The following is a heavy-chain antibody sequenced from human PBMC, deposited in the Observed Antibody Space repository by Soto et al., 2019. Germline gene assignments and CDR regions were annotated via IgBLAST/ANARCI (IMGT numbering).Heavy chain of an antibody. D-gene: IGHD2-15*01. Sequence: PSETLSLTCTVSGDSVSSYYWSWIRQPAGKGLEWIGRIYASGSTDSNPSLKSRPSMSVETSKKQFSLKLSSVTAADTAVYYCAREKRAYCSGASCYYLDYWGQGTLVTVSS. CDR3: AREKRAYCSGASCYYLDY. CDR2: IYASGST. J-gene: IGHJ4*02. CDR1: GDSVSSYY. V-gene: IGHV4-4*07.